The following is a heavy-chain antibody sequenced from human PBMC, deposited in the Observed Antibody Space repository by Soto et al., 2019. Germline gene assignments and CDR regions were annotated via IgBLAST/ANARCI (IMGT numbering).Heavy chain of an antibody. D-gene: IGHD5-18*01. CDR1: GFTFSSYW. V-gene: IGHV3-7*05. Sequence: GGSLRLSCAASGFTFSSYWMSWVRQAPGKGLEWVANIKQDGSEKYYVDSVKGRFTISRDNAKNSLYLQMNSLRAEDTAVYYCARGRKDSYGTRFGPWGQGTLVTVSS. J-gene: IGHJ5*02. CDR3: ARGRKDSYGTRFGP. CDR2: IKQDGSEK.